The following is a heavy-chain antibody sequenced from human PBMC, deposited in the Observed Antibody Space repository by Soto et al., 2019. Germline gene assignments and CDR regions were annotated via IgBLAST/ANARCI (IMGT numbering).Heavy chain of an antibody. D-gene: IGHD2-2*01. J-gene: IGHJ4*02. CDR2: ISYDGSNK. CDR3: AKDHIVAAAPDY. Sequence: QVQRVESGGGVVQPGRSLRLSCAASGFTFETYGMHWVRQAPGKGLEWMAVISYDGSNKYYADSVKGRFTISRDNSKNTLYMQMNSLRAEDTAIYYCAKDHIVAAAPDYWGQGTLVTVSS. CDR1: GFTFETYG. V-gene: IGHV3-30*18.